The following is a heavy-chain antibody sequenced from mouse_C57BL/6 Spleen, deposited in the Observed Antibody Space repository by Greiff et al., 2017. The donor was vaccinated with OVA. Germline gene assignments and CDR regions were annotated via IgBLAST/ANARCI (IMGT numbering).Heavy chain of an antibody. Sequence: VKLVESGPGLVAPSQRLSITCTVSGFSFTSYGVDWVRQPPGKGLEWLGVIWGGGSTNYNSALMSRLSISKDNSKSQVSLTMNSLQTDDTAMYYCAINYSDFAYWGQGTLVTVSA. CDR1: GFSFTSYG. CDR2: IWGGGST. D-gene: IGHD2-13*01. J-gene: IGHJ3*01. V-gene: IGHV2-9*01. CDR3: AINYSDFAY.